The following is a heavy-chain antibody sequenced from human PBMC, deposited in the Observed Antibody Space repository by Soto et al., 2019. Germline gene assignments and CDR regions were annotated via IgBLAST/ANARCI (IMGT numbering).Heavy chain of an antibody. CDR2: FFYTGST. Sequence: QVQLQVSGPGLVKPSATLSLSCTVSTGSSDSFYWSWIRHPPGKDLDWIGYFFYTGSTNHNPSLKGRVTISLDMSSSQFSLSLTSVTAADTAMYYCARSRDGYNLNPIDQWGQGLLVTVSS. J-gene: IGHJ4*02. V-gene: IGHV4-59*01. D-gene: IGHD5-12*01. CDR3: ARSRDGYNLNPIDQ. CDR1: TGSSDSFY.